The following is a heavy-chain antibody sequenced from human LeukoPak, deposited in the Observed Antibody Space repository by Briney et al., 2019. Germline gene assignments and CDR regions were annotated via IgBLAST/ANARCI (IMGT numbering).Heavy chain of an antibody. Sequence: GGSLRLSCGASGFTFSSYSMNWVRQAPGRGPEWVSSISSSSSYIYYADSVKGRFTISRDNAKNSLYLQMNSLRAEDTALYYCARDSSGWYWWGYWGQGTLVTVPS. V-gene: IGHV3-21*04. D-gene: IGHD6-19*01. CDR1: GFTFSSYS. CDR2: ISSSSSYI. CDR3: ARDSSGWYWWGY. J-gene: IGHJ4*02.